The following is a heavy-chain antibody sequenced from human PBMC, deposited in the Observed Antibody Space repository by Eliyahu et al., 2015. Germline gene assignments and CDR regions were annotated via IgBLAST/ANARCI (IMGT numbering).Heavy chain of an antibody. Sequence: EVQLLESGGGLVQPGGSXRXSCSASGFTFSSFAMXWVRRTPGRGVGWVSVIGLSGDNXHYADSVKGRFSISRDNSKNTVSLQMNSLRVEDTAIYYCATYAYGYGMDVWGQGTTVTVSS. J-gene: IGHJ6*02. CDR3: ATYAYGYGMDV. CDR2: IGLSGDNX. V-gene: IGHV3-23*01. CDR1: GFTFSSFA. D-gene: IGHD4-17*01.